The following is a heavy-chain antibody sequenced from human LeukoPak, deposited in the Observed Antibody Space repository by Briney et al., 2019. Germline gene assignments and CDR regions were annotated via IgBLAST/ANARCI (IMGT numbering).Heavy chain of an antibody. CDR1: GFTFSSYA. CDR3: ARDNNFAFDY. Sequence: PRRSLRLSCAASGFTFSSYAMHWVRQAPGRGLEWVAVISYDGSNKYYADSVKGRFTISRDNSKNTLYLQMNSLRAEDTAVYYCARDNNFAFDYWGQGTLVTVSS. V-gene: IGHV3-30*04. D-gene: IGHD1-20*01. J-gene: IGHJ4*02. CDR2: ISYDGSNK.